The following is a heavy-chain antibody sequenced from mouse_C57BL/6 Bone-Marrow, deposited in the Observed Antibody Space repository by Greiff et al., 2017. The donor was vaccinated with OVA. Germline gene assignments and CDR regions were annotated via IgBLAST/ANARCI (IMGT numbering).Heavy chain of an antibody. CDR2: INPSNGGT. Sequence: QVQLQQPGPELVKPGASVKLSCKASGYTFTSYWMHWVKQRPGQGLEWIGNINPSNGGTNYNEKFKSKATLTVDKSSSTAYMQLSSLTSEDSAVYYCARGTTVVARGYAMDYWGQGTSVTVSS. CDR1: GYTFTSYW. CDR3: ARGTTVVARGYAMDY. J-gene: IGHJ4*01. V-gene: IGHV1-53*01. D-gene: IGHD1-1*01.